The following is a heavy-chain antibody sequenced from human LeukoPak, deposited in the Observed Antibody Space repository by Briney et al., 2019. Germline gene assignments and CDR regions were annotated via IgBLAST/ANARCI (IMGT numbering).Heavy chain of an antibody. D-gene: IGHD2-2*01. Sequence: SETLSLTCAVYGGSFSGYYWSWIRQPPGKGLEWIGEINHSGSTNYNPSLKSRVTISVDTSKNQFSLKLSSVTAADTAVYYCAGRYLVVPAAMVPQYFQHWGQGTLVTVSS. CDR1: GGSFSGYY. V-gene: IGHV4-34*01. CDR3: AGRYLVVPAAMVPQYFQH. CDR2: INHSGST. J-gene: IGHJ1*01.